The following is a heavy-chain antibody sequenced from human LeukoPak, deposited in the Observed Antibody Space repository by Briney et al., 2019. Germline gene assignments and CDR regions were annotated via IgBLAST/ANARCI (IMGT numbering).Heavy chain of an antibody. CDR2: ISSGSGTI. CDR3: ASRNYYGSGPDY. Sequence: PGRSLRLSCAASGFTFSTYSMNWVRQAPGKGLEWVSYISSGSGTIYYADSVKGRFTISRDNAKNSLYLHMNSLRDEDTAVYYCASRNYYGSGPDYWGQGTLVTVSS. D-gene: IGHD3-10*01. CDR1: GFTFSTYS. J-gene: IGHJ4*02. V-gene: IGHV3-48*02.